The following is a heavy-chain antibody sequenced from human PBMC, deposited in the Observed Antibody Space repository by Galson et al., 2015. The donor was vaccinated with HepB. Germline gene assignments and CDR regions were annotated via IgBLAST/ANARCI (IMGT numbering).Heavy chain of an antibody. Sequence: SLRLSCAASGFTFSRHWMTWVRQAPGKGLGWVADIKQDGNEQHYVDSVEGRFTISRDNARNSLFLQMDSLRAEDTAVYYCARENYYDGSGSDAFDMWGQGTMVTVSA. D-gene: IGHD3-22*01. CDR3: ARENYYDGSGSDAFDM. CDR1: GFTFSRHW. CDR2: IKQDGNEQ. V-gene: IGHV3-7*01. J-gene: IGHJ3*02.